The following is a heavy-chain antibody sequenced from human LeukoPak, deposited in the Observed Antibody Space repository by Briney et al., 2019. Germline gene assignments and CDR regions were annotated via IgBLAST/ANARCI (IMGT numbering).Heavy chain of an antibody. J-gene: IGHJ4*02. Sequence: GGSLRLSCAGSGFTFSSYWMSWVRQAPGKGLEWVANIKEDGSEKYYVDSVKGRFTISRDNAKNSLYLQMNSLRVEDTAVYYCASWPGGWYGEDSWGQGTLVTVSS. D-gene: IGHD6-19*01. V-gene: IGHV3-7*03. CDR3: ASWPGGWYGEDS. CDR1: GFTFSSYW. CDR2: IKEDGSEK.